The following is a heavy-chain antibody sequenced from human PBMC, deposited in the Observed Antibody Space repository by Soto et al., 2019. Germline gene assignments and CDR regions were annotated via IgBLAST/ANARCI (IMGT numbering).Heavy chain of an antibody. CDR1: GFTFSSYG. V-gene: IGHV3-33*01. CDR3: ARELGDSSGYYYVVYYYYYGMDV. CDR2: IWYDGSNK. D-gene: IGHD3-22*01. Sequence: GGSLRLSCAASGFTFSSYGMHWVRQAPGKGLEWVAVIWYDGSNKYYADSVKGRFTISRDNSKNTLYLQMNSLRAEDTAVYYCARELGDSSGYYYVVYYYYYGMDVWGQGTTVTVSS. J-gene: IGHJ6*02.